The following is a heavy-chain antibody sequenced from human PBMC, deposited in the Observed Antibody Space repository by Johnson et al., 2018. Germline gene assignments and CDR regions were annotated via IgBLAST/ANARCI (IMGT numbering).Heavy chain of an antibody. D-gene: IGHD2-15*01. CDR3: ARVKGGYCSGGRCFLNGMDV. CDR1: GFTFTNYG. Sequence: QVQLVESGGGVVQPGRSLRLSCAASGFTFTNYGMHWVRQAPGKGLEWVAVIWYDGSNKYYADSVKGRFTFSRDNSKNTLYLQMNSLRAEDTAVYYCARVKGGYCSGGRCFLNGMDVWGRGTTVTVSS. J-gene: IGHJ6*02. V-gene: IGHV3-33*01. CDR2: IWYDGSNK.